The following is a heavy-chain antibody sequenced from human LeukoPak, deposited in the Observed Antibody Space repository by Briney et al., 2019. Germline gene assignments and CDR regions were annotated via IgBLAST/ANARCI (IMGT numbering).Heavy chain of an antibody. V-gene: IGHV3-23*01. Sequence: GGSLRLSCEASGFTFCTYAMTWVRQGPGKGLEWVSVISGDGDLTYYTNSVKGRFTISRDNSKNTLYLQMNSLRADDAALYYCAKATTRGGTSNYYYYGVDVWGHGTTVTVSS. CDR3: AKATTRGGTSNYYYYGVDV. CDR1: GFTFCTYA. J-gene: IGHJ6*02. CDR2: ISGDGDLT. D-gene: IGHD1-1*01.